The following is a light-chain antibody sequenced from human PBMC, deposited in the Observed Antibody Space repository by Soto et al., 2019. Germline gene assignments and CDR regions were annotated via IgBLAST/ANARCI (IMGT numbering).Light chain of an antibody. CDR2: GAS. CDR3: QQYNNWPPKT. CDR1: QSVSSN. J-gene: IGKJ1*01. Sequence: EIVMTQSPATLSVSPGERATLSFRSSQSVSSNLAWYQQKPGQAPRLLMYGASTRVTGIPARFSGSGSGTEFTLTISSLQSEDFAVYYCQQYNNWPPKTFGQGTKVDIK. V-gene: IGKV3-15*01.